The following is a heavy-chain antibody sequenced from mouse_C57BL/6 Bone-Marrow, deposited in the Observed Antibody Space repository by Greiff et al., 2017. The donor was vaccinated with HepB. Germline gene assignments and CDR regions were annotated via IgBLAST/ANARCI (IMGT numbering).Heavy chain of an antibody. D-gene: IGHD2-3*01. CDR1: GYTFTSYW. CDR2: IYPGSGST. J-gene: IGHJ4*01. CDR3: ARPLDGYSLYYAMDY. V-gene: IGHV1-55*01. Sequence: QVQLQQSGAELVKPGASVKMSCKASGYTFTSYWITWVKQRPGQGLEWIGDIYPGSGSTNYNEKFKSKATLTVDTSSSTAYMQLSSLTSEDSAVYYCARPLDGYSLYYAMDYWGQGTSVTVSS.